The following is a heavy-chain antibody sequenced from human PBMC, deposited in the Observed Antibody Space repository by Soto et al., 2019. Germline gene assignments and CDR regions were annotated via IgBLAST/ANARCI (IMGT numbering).Heavy chain of an antibody. CDR3: ASHGVAQLRAY. CDR2: IYHSGST. J-gene: IGHJ4*02. V-gene: IGHV4-30-2*01. D-gene: IGHD6-13*01. Sequence: TLSRTWAVSGGSISSGGYSWRWIRQPPGKGLEWIGYIYHSGSTYYNPSLKSRVTISVDRSKNQFSLKLSSVTAADTAVYYCASHGVAQLRAYWGQGTLVTVSS. CDR1: GGSISSGGYS.